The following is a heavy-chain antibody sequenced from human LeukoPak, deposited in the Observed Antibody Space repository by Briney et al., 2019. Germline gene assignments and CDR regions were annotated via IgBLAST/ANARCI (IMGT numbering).Heavy chain of an antibody. CDR1: GFTFSSYW. Sequence: PGGSLRLSCAASGFTFSSYWMSWVRQAPGKGLEWVANIKQDGSEKYYVDSVKGRFTISRDNAKNSLYLQMNSLRAEDTAVYYCARHWGEVAATLDYWGQGTLVTVSS. CDR3: ARHWGEVAATLDY. D-gene: IGHD2-15*01. CDR2: IKQDGSEK. V-gene: IGHV3-7*01. J-gene: IGHJ4*02.